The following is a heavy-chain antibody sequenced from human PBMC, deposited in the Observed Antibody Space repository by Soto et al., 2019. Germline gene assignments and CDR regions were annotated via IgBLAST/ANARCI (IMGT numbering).Heavy chain of an antibody. D-gene: IGHD6-19*01. J-gene: IGHJ4*02. CDR3: AKGKSSSGWLLDY. CDR1: GFTFSTNV. V-gene: IGHV3-23*04. Sequence: EVQLVESGGGLVKPGGSLRLSCAASGFTFSTNVISWVRQAPGKGLEWVAGIGGSGVSTYYADSVKGRFTISRDNSKNTLDLQMNSLTAEDTAVYYCAKGKSSSGWLLDYWGQGTLVTVSS. CDR2: IGGSGVST.